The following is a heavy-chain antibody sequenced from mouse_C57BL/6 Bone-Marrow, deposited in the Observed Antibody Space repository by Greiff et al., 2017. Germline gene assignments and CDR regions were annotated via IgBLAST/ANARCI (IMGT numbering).Heavy chain of an antibody. CDR3: AGGGRGARAYYRYFDV. J-gene: IGHJ1*03. D-gene: IGHD2-12*01. CDR2: IYPRSGNT. V-gene: IGHV1-81*01. CDR1: GYTFTSYG. Sequence: VQLQQSGAELARPGASVKLSCKASGYTFTSYGISWVKQRTGQGLEWIGEIYPRSGNTYYNEKFKGKATLTADKSSSTAYMELRRLTSEDSAVYFCAGGGRGARAYYRYFDVWGTGTTVTVSS.